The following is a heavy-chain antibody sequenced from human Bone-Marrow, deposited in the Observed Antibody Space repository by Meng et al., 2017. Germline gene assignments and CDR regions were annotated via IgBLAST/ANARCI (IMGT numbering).Heavy chain of an antibody. CDR2: INHSGST. J-gene: IGHJ1*01. Sequence: QVQLRKGGAGLLNPSRTLSLTCAGYVGSCSVYYWTWIRQPPGKGLGWIGEINHSGSTNYNPSLKSRVTISVDTSKNQFSLKLSSVTAADTAVYYCARGRSSGWYRPEYFQHWGQGTLVTVSS. CDR3: ARGRSSGWYRPEYFQH. V-gene: IGHV4-34*01. D-gene: IGHD6-19*01. CDR1: VGSCSVYY.